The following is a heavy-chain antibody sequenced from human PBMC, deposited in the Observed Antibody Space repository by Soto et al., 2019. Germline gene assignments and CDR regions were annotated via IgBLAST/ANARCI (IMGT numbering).Heavy chain of an antibody. CDR2: INHSGST. J-gene: IGHJ6*02. CDR3: ARGFSIKAGYSSSWYGGDYYYYGMDV. Sequence: SETLSLTCAVYGGSFSGYYWSWIRQPPGKGLEWIGEINHSGSTNYNPSLKSRVAISVDTSKNQFSLKLSSVTAADTAVYYCARGFSIKAGYSSSWYGGDYYYYGMDVWGQGTTVTVSS. V-gene: IGHV4-34*01. D-gene: IGHD6-13*01. CDR1: GGSFSGYY.